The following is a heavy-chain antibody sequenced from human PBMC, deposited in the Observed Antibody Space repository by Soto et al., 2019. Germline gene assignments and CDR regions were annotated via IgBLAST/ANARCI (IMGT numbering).Heavy chain of an antibody. CDR2: IYPGDSDT. Sequence: GESLKISCKGSGYSFTSYWIGWVRQMPGKGLEWMGIIYPGDSDTRYSPSFQGQVTISADKSISTAYLQWSSLKASDTAMYYCAARYYYDSSGLDYWGQGTLVTVSS. CDR1: GYSFTSYW. D-gene: IGHD3-22*01. J-gene: IGHJ4*02. CDR3: AARYYYDSSGLDY. V-gene: IGHV5-51*01.